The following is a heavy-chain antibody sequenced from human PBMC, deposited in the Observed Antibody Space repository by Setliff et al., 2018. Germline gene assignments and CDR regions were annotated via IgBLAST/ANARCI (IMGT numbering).Heavy chain of an antibody. J-gene: IGHJ4*02. CDR2: FHTGGST. CDR1: GGSISSDSYY. D-gene: IGHD3-3*01. V-gene: IGHV4-61*09. CDR3: ARRYNFWSGYFDY. Sequence: PSETLSLTCSVSGGSISSDSYYWTWIRQPAGKGLEWIGHFHTGGSTNYNRSLRSRVSISVDTSKNQFSLKLSSVTAADTAVYYCARRYNFWSGYFDYWGQGTLVTVSS.